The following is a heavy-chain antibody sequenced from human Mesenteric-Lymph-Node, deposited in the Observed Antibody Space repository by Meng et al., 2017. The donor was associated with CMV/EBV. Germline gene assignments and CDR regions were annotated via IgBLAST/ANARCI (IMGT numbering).Heavy chain of an antibody. J-gene: IGHJ4*02. CDR2: IYESGST. D-gene: IGHD1-14*01. CDR3: ARGRTNSYYFDY. V-gene: IGHV4-30-4*01. Sequence: CGVSGGSISSGDSYWSWIRQPPGKGLEWIGYIYESGSTSYNPSLESRVTISVDTSKNQSSLKVMSVTAADTAVYYCARGRTNSYYFDYWGQGTLVTVSS. CDR1: GGSISSGDSY.